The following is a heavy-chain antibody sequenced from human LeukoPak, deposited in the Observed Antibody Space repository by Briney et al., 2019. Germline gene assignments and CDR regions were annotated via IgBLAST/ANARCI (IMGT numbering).Heavy chain of an antibody. CDR1: GFTFSTYG. J-gene: IGHJ3*02. CDR2: ISYDGRNK. D-gene: IGHD6-25*01. V-gene: IGHV3-30*18. Sequence: PGRSLRLSCVASGFTFSTYGMHWVRQAPGKGLEWVTVISYDGRNKYYADYVKGRFTISRDNSKNTLYLQMNSLRAEDTAVYYCAKELGIAAAEEGFDIWGQGTMVTVSS. CDR3: AKELGIAAAEEGFDI.